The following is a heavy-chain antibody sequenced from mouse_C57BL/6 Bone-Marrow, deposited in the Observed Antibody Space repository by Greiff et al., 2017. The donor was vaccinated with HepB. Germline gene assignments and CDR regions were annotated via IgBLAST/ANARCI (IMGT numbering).Heavy chain of an antibody. CDR1: GYAFSSSW. CDR2: IYPGDGDT. V-gene: IGHV1-82*01. D-gene: IGHD1-1*01. J-gene: IGHJ4*01. Sequence: VHLVESGPELVKPGASVKISCKASGYAFSSSWMNWVKQRPGKGLEWIGRIYPGDGDTNYNGKFKGKATLTADKSSSTAYMQLSSLTSEDSAVYFCARSYYYGSSGAMDYWGQGTSVTVSS. CDR3: ARSYYYGSSGAMDY.